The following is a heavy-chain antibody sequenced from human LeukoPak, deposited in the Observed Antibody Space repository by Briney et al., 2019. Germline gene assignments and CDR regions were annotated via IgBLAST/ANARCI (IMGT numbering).Heavy chain of an antibody. CDR3: ARVPATVKADY. V-gene: IGHV3-7*04. D-gene: IGHD4-17*01. CDR2: INEDGSEK. CDR1: GFTFSKYW. Sequence: GGSLRLSCVVSGFTFSKYWMTWVRQAPGKGLEWVANINEDGSEKYYVASVKGRFTISRGNAKNSALLHMNSLRAEDTALYYCARVPATVKADYWGQGTLVTVSS. J-gene: IGHJ4*02.